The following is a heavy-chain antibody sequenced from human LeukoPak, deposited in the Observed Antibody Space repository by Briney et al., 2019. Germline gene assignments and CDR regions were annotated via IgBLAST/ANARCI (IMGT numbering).Heavy chain of an antibody. CDR3: AREARITMVRGAYYYMDV. CDR1: GFTFSSYS. J-gene: IGHJ6*03. V-gene: IGHV3-21*01. CDR2: INSSSSYI. Sequence: GALRLSFAASGFTFSSYSMNWVRPAPGKGPGWVSSINSSSSYIYYADSVKGRFTISRDNAKNSLYLQMNSLRAEDTAVYYCAREARITMVRGAYYYMDVWGKGTTVTVSS. D-gene: IGHD3-10*01.